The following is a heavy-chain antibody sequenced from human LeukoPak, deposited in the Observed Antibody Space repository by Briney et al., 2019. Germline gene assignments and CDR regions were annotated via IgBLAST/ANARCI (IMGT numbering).Heavy chain of an antibody. Sequence: ASVNVSCKASGYTFIAYYIHWVRQAPGQVLEWMGLINPDGGNTNYAQNFQGRVTLTRDTSTSTVYMELSSLRSEDTAIYYCARIRDGYNDAYDLWGQGTVVTVPS. CDR1: GYTFIAYY. CDR2: INPDGGNT. D-gene: IGHD5-24*01. CDR3: ARIRDGYNDAYDL. J-gene: IGHJ3*01. V-gene: IGHV1-46*01.